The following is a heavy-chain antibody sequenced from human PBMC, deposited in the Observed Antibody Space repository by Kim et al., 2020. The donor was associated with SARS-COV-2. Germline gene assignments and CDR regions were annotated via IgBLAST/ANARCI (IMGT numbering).Heavy chain of an antibody. CDR3: ARFGWGYGSGRGYFDY. CDR2: INAGNGNT. D-gene: IGHD3-10*01. V-gene: IGHV1-3*01. Sequence: ASVKVSCKASGYTFTSYAMHWVRQAPGQRLEWMGWINAGNGNTKYSQKFQGRVTITRDTSASTAYMELSSLRSEDTAVYYCARFGWGYGSGRGYFDYWGQGTLVTVSS. CDR1: GYTFTSYA. J-gene: IGHJ4*02.